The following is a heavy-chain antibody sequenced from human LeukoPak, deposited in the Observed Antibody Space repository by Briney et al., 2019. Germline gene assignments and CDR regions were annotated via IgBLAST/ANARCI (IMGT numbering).Heavy chain of an antibody. CDR2: ISYDGSNK. J-gene: IGHJ4*02. D-gene: IGHD4-23*01. Sequence: GGSLRLSCAASGFTFSSYAMHWVRQAPGKGLEWVAVISYDGSNKYYADSVKGRFTISRDNSKNTLYLQMNSLRAEDTAVYYCARARTVVTPGYFDHWGQGTLVTVSS. V-gene: IGHV3-30-3*01. CDR1: GFTFSSYA. CDR3: ARARTVVTPGYFDH.